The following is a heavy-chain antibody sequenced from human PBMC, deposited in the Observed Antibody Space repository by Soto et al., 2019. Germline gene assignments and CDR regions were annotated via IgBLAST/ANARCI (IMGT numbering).Heavy chain of an antibody. CDR3: AKVATRSTYTVTTYYYYGIDV. CDR1: GFTFDDYA. CDR2: ISGDGGST. Sequence: GGSLRLSCAASGFTFDDYAMHWVSQAPGKGLEWVSLISGDGGSTYYADSVKGRFTISRDNSKNSLYLQMNSLRTEDTALYYCAKVATRSTYTVTTYYYYGIDVWGQGTMVTVSS. V-gene: IGHV3-43*02. D-gene: IGHD4-4*01. J-gene: IGHJ6*02.